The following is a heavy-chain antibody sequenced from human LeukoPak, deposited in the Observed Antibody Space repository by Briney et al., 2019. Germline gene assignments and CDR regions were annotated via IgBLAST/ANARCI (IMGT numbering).Heavy chain of an antibody. CDR1: GLTFSSYA. Sequence: RTGRSLRLSCAASGLTFSSYAMHWVRQAPGKGLEWVAVISYDASNKYYADSVKGRFTISRDNSKNTLYLQMNSLRTEDTAVYSCAREAYGEVYFDYWGQGTLVTVSS. V-gene: IGHV3-30-3*01. CDR3: AREAYGEVYFDY. D-gene: IGHD4-17*01. CDR2: ISYDASNK. J-gene: IGHJ4*02.